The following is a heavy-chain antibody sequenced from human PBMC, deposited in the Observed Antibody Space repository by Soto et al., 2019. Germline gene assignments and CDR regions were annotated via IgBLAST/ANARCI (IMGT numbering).Heavy chain of an antibody. CDR3: ARRGLTIFGAWEY. J-gene: IGHJ4*02. CDR1: VGSFSGYY. D-gene: IGHD3-3*01. V-gene: IGHV4-34*01. CDR2: INHSGST. Sequence: SETLSLTCAFYVGSFSGYYWSCIRHPPGKGLEWIGEINHSGSTNYNPSLKSRVTISVDTSKNQFSLKLSSVTAADTAVYYCARRGLTIFGAWEYLGQGTLVIVS.